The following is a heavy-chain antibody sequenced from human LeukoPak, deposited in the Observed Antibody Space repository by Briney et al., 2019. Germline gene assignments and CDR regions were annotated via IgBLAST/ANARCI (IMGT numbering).Heavy chain of an antibody. CDR3: ARDDWGFDP. CDR2: ISGSGGST. Sequence: PGGSLRLSCAASGFTFSTYVMSWVRQAPGKGLEWVSAISGSGGSTYYADSVKGRFTISRDNSKNTLYLQMNSLRAEDTAVFYCARDDWGFDPWGQGTLVTVSS. V-gene: IGHV3-23*01. D-gene: IGHD2-21*01. CDR1: GFTFSTYV. J-gene: IGHJ5*02.